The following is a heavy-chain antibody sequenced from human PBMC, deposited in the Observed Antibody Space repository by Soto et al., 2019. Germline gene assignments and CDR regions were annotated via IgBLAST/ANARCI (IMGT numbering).Heavy chain of an antibody. Sequence: VESVTISCKVSGYSFTSYWIIWVLQMPGKGLEWMGRIDPSDSYTNYSPSFQGHVTVSADKSISTAYLQWNSLKAPDTAMYYCARQAAAGRAAFDYWGLGTLVTAPQ. CDR3: ARQAAAGRAAFDY. CDR2: IDPSDSYT. D-gene: IGHD6-13*01. J-gene: IGHJ4*02. V-gene: IGHV5-10-1*01. CDR1: GYSFTSYW.